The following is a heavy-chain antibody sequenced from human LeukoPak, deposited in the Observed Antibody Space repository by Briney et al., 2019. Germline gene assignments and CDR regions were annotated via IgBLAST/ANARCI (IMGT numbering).Heavy chain of an antibody. J-gene: IGHJ4*02. Sequence: GESLKISCKGSGYSFTSYWIGWVRQMPGKGLEWMGVIYTGDSDTRYSPSFQGQVTVSAAKSISTAYLQWSSLKASDTAMYYCARHFGGYCSGGSCYSGSIDYWGQGTLVTVSS. CDR2: IYTGDSDT. CDR1: GYSFTSYW. CDR3: ARHFGGYCSGGSCYSGSIDY. V-gene: IGHV5-51*01. D-gene: IGHD2-15*01.